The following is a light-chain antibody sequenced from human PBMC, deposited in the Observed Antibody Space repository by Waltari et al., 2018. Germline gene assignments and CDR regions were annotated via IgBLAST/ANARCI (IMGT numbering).Light chain of an antibody. V-gene: IGLV8-61*01. Sequence: TVVTQEPALPVSPGGTVPLTFALRSGSVPTPSSTPCHRHTPGQSPRTLGYKGNSRSFGVPDLFSGSVLGNKAALTITGAQADDESDYFCSMYMGSGIWVFGGGTQLTVL. CDR2: KGN. CDR1: SGSVPTPSS. CDR3: SMYMGSGIWV. J-gene: IGLJ3*02.